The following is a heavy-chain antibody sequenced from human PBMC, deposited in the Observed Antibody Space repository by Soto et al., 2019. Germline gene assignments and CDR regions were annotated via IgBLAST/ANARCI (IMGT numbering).Heavy chain of an antibody. CDR3: ARHDGKETFNWFDP. CDR1: GGSISSPSYW. Sequence: QLLLLESGPGLVRPSGTLSLTCTVSGGSISSPSYWWGWIRQPPGEGPEWIESIYYSGTTRTYCTPSLKSRVTMTIDTSKNQFSLKLISVTAADTAGHYCARHDGKETFNWFDPWGQGTLVTVSS. V-gene: IGHV4-39*01. CDR2: IYYSGTTRT. J-gene: IGHJ5*02.